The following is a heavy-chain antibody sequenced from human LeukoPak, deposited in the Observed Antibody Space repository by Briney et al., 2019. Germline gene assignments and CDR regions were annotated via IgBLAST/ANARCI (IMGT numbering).Heavy chain of an antibody. V-gene: IGHV1-18*01. J-gene: IGHJ1*01. D-gene: IGHD2-15*01. Sequence: ASVKVSCKGSGYTFTSYGISWVRQAPGQGLEWMGWISAYNGNTNYAQKLQGRVTMTTDTSTSTAYMELRGLRSDDTAVYYCARVIVGCSGGSCYRYFQHWGQGTLVTVSS. CDR1: GYTFTSYG. CDR3: ARVIVGCSGGSCYRYFQH. CDR2: ISAYNGNT.